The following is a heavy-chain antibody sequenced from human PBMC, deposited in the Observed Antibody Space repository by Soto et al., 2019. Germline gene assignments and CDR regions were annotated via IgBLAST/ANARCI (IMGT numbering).Heavy chain of an antibody. CDR2: ISYDGSTK. D-gene: IGHD3-22*01. J-gene: IGHJ4*02. CDR1: GFTFSSYG. V-gene: IGHV3-30*03. Sequence: GGSLRLSCAASGFTFSSYGMHWVRQAPGKGLEWVAVISYDGSTKYYADSVKGRFSISRDNAKNTLSLQMNSLRGEDTAVYFCARPLHFDSSGFHPLMHWGRGTLVTVSS. CDR3: ARPLHFDSSGFHPLMH.